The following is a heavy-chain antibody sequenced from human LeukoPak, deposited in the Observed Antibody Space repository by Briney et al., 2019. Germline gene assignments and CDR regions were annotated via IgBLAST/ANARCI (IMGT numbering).Heavy chain of an antibody. CDR2: IYPGDSDT. CDR1: AQSCTSDW. Sequence: QSLKFACKGSAQSCTSDWIGWVRQMPGKGLEWMGIIYPGDSDTRYSPSFQGQVTISADKSISTAYLQWSSLNASDTAMYYCARQDYYSYGMDVWGQGTTVTVSS. V-gene: IGHV5-51*01. CDR3: ARQDYYSYGMDV. J-gene: IGHJ6*02.